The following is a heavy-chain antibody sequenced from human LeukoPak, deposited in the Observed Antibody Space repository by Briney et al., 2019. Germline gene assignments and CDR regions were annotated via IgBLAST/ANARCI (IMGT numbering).Heavy chain of an antibody. CDR1: GGSISSGGYY. J-gene: IGHJ4*02. D-gene: IGHD3-9*01. V-gene: IGHV4-31*03. CDR3: ARGAPYYDILTGYYKPPNFDY. Sequence: SQTLSLTCTVSGGSISSGGYYWSWIRQHPGKGLEWIGYIYYSGSTYYNPSLKSRVTISVDTSKNQFSLKLSSVTAADTAVYYCARGAPYYDILTGYYKPPNFDYWGQGTLVTVSS. CDR2: IYYSGST.